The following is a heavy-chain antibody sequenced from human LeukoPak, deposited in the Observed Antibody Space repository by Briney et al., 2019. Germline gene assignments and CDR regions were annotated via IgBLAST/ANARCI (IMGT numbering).Heavy chain of an antibody. J-gene: IGHJ4*02. CDR2: IYYSGST. V-gene: IGHV4-39*01. CDR3: AQGYCSSTSCSPLDY. CDR1: GGSISSSSYY. D-gene: IGHD2-2*01. Sequence: KPSETLSLTCTVSGGSISSSSYYWGWIRQPPGKGLEWIGSIYYSGSTYYNPSLKSRVTISVDTSKNQFSLKLSSVTAADTAAYYCAQGYCSSTSCSPLDYWGQGTLVTVSS.